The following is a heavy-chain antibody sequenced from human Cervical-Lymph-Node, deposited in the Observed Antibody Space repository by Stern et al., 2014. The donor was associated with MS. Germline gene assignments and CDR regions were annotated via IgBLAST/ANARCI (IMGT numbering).Heavy chain of an antibody. D-gene: IGHD4-17*01. CDR2: INTNTGNP. V-gene: IGHV7-4-1*02. J-gene: IGHJ4*02. CDR3: ARDPHDYGDRFDY. Sequence: QVQLVQSGSELKKPGASVKVSCKASGYSFTHFALNWVRHAPGQGLQWMGWINTNTGNPSYAQAFPGRIVVSMDTSASTAYLQISSLKAEDTAVYYCARDPHDYGDRFDYWGQGTLVTVSS. CDR1: GYSFTHFA.